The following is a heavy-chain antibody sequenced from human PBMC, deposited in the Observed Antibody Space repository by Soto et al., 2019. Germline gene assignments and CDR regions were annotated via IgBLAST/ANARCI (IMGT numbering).Heavy chain of an antibody. CDR1: GYSFTSYW. Sequence: PGESLKISCKGSGYSFTSYWISWVRQMPGKGLEWLGRIDPSDSYTNYSPSFQGHVTISADKSISTAYLQWSSLKASDTAMYYCARQLTIAARHGVWGQGTTVTVSS. D-gene: IGHD6-6*01. CDR2: IDPSDSYT. CDR3: ARQLTIAARHGV. J-gene: IGHJ6*02. V-gene: IGHV5-10-1*01.